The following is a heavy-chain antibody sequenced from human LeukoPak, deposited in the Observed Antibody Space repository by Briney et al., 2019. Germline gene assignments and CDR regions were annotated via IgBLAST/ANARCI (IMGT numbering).Heavy chain of an antibody. J-gene: IGHJ4*02. CDR2: ISTSGSA. D-gene: IGHD4-17*01. CDR1: GGSISSASYY. CDR3: ARVQYGDYVGY. Sequence: PSETLSLTCTVSGGSISSASYYWTWIRQPAGKGLEWIGRISTSGSANYNPSLKTRVTISLDTSKNQFSLNLSSVTAADTAVYYCARVQYGDYVGYWGQGTLVTVSS. V-gene: IGHV4-61*02.